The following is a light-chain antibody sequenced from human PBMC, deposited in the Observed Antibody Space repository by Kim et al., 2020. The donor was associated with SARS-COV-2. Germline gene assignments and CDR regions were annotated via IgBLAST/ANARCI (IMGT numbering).Light chain of an antibody. CDR3: QSSDGSNHWV. CDR2: EDD. V-gene: IGLV6-57*01. Sequence: KTVTISFPRSSGNLARDSVQWFQQRPCSSPTTVNYEDDQRPSGVPDRFSGSIDSSSSFASLTISGLRAEDEADYYCQSSDGSNHWVLGGGTQLTVL. J-gene: IGLJ3*02. CDR1: SGNLARDS.